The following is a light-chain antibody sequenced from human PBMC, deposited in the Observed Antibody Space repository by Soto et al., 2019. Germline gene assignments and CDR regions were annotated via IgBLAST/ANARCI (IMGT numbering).Light chain of an antibody. J-gene: IGKJ2*01. CDR2: GAS. Sequence: EIVLTQYPATLSLSPGERATLSCRVGRSYSSNLAGYQQKTGQALRRLIYGASNRATGIPDRFSGSGSGTDFTLTISRLVPEDFAVYYCQQYGSSLMYTFGQGTKVDIK. V-gene: IGKV3-20*01. CDR1: RSYSSN. CDR3: QQYGSSLMYT.